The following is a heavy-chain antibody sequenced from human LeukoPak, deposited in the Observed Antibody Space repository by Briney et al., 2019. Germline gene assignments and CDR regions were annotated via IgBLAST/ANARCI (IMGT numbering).Heavy chain of an antibody. CDR1: GGSISSSSYY. Sequence: SETLTLTCTVSGGSISSSSYYWGWLRQPPGKGLEWIGSIYYSGSTYYNPSLKSRVTISVDTSKNQFSLKLSSVTAADTAVYYCAREVYDSSGYYYPYWFDYWGQGTLVTVSS. J-gene: IGHJ4*02. D-gene: IGHD3-22*01. CDR2: IYYSGST. V-gene: IGHV4-39*07. CDR3: AREVYDSSGYYYPYWFDY.